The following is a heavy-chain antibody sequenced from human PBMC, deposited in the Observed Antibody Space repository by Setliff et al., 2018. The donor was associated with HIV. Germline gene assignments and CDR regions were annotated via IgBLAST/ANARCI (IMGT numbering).Heavy chain of an antibody. CDR2: ISATGTTV. D-gene: IGHD1-26*01. CDR3: VRDQLRWPERWDFDF. CDR1: GFTFSNYA. J-gene: IGHJ4*02. Sequence: GGSLRLSCVASGFTFSNYAMSWVRQAPGEGLEWLSYISATGTTVSYADSVRGRFIISRDSVKSELYLQMKSLRVEDTALYYCVRDQLRWPERWDFDFWGQGTLVTVSS. V-gene: IGHV3-23*01.